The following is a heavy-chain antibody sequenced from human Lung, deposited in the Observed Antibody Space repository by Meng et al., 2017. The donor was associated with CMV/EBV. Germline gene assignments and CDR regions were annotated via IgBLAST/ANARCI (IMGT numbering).Heavy chain of an antibody. V-gene: IGHV4-39*01. D-gene: IGHD1-14*01. J-gene: IGHJ4*02. CDR3: ARHHHSPTFDY. CDR2: VVYSGTT. CDR1: GASIRISSYD. Sequence: QHQASAHRLSKPSQTRSLTVTCPGASIRISSYDWAWTRQPPGEGLEWIGTVVYSGTTYYTSSLKSRVSISVDTSKNQFSLKLSSVTAADTAVYYCARHHHSPTFDYWGQGTLVTVSS.